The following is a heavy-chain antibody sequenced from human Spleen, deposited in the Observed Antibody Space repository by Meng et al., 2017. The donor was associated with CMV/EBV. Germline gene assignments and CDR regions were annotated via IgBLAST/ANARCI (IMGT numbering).Heavy chain of an antibody. D-gene: IGHD3-22*01. CDR1: SFY. Sequence: SFYVHWVRQAPGQGLQWLGMINPSGGGTTYPQRFQGRVTLTSDTSTSTVYMELASLKSEDMAIYYCVRDRNRGRRHYDSSGYYLDYWGQGTLVTVSS. CDR2: INPSGGGT. J-gene: IGHJ4*02. V-gene: IGHV1-46*01. CDR3: VRDRNRGRRHYDSSGYYLDY.